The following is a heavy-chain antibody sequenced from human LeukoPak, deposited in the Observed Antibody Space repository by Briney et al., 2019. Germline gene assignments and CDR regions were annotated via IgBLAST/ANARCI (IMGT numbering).Heavy chain of an antibody. J-gene: IGHJ4*02. CDR2: IQDGGTS. CDR3: TTVSHFYL. D-gene: IGHD2/OR15-2a*01. Sequence: PGGSLRLSCAASGFTFRDAWLSWVRQAPGKGLEWVARIQDGGTSDHASPVKSRFTISRDDSKATLYLQMNNLKTEDTGVYYCTTVSHFYLGGQGTLVTVSS. V-gene: IGHV3-15*01. CDR1: GFTFRDAW.